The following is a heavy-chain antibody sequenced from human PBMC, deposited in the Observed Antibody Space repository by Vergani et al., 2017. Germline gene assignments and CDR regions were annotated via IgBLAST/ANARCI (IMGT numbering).Heavy chain of an antibody. CDR3: ARGTFLHAFDN. Sequence: QVQLQESGPGLLKPSQTLSLTCSVAGDSISSGNYYWNWIRQPAGKGLEWMGRIYSSGSTSYNPSIKSRITMSLDTSKNQFYLSLSSVTAADTAVYYCARGTFLHAFDNWGQGTVVTVSS. D-gene: IGHD1-26*01. J-gene: IGHJ3*02. V-gene: IGHV4-61*02. CDR1: GDSISSGNYY. CDR2: IYSSGST.